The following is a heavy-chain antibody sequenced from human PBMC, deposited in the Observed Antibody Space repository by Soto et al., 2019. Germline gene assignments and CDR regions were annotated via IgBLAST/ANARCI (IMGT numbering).Heavy chain of an antibody. D-gene: IGHD2-15*01. CDR2: IWYDGSNK. Sequence: GGSLRLSCAASGFTFSSYGMHWVRQAPGKGLEWVAVIWYDGSNKYYADSVKGRFTISRDNSKNTLYLQMNSLRAEDTAVYYCARELLYYGMDVWGQGTTVTVSS. CDR1: GFTFSSYG. V-gene: IGHV3-33*01. CDR3: ARELLYYGMDV. J-gene: IGHJ6*02.